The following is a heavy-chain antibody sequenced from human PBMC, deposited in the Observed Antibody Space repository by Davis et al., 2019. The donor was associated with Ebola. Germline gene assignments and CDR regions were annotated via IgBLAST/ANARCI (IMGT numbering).Heavy chain of an antibody. CDR2: IYYSGST. CDR3: ASTPVPPGYSSSWYFSSLDY. J-gene: IGHJ4*02. CDR1: GGSVSSGSYY. V-gene: IGHV4-61*01. D-gene: IGHD6-13*01. Sequence: SETLSLTCTVSGGSVSSGSYYWSWIRQPPGKGLEWIGYIYYSGSTNYNPSLKSRVTISVDTSKNQFSLKLSSVTAADTAVYYCASTPVPPGYSSSWYFSSLDYWGQGTLVTVSS.